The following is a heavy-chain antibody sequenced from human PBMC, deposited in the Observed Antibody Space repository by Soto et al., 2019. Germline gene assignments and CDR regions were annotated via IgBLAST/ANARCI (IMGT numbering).Heavy chain of an antibody. V-gene: IGHV4-31*02. CDR3: ALALGPTTGLDY. Sequence: SETLSLTCSVSGASTVSHYHWTWIRQPPGKGLEWMGYIFNSGTTFYNPSLTSRLSISMDTSGNHFSLELRSVTAADTAVYYCALALGPTTGLDYWGXGTLVTVSS. CDR1: GASTVSHYH. CDR2: IFNSGTT. D-gene: IGHD1-26*01. J-gene: IGHJ4*02.